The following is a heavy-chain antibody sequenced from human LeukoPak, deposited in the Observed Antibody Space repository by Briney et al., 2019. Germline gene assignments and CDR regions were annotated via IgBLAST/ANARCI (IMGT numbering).Heavy chain of an antibody. CDR1: GFTFSSYG. CDR3: AKDHDYYDSSGYYYYYYYMDV. J-gene: IGHJ6*03. V-gene: IGHV3-23*01. D-gene: IGHD3-22*01. Sequence: GGTLRLSCAASGFTFSSYGMSWVRQAPGKGLEWVSAISGSGGSTYYADSVKGRFTISRDNSKNTLYLQMNSMRAEDTAVYYCAKDHDYYDSSGYYYYYYYMDVWGKGTTVTISS. CDR2: ISGSGGST.